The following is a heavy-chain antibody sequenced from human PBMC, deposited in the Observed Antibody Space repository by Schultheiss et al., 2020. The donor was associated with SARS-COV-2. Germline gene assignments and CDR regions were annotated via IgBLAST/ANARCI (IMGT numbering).Heavy chain of an antibody. CDR2: IYYSGST. D-gene: IGHD4-11*01. Sequence: SETLSLTCTVSGGSISSSSYYWGWIRQPPGKGLEWIGSIYYSGSTYYNRSLKSRVTISVDTSKNQFSLKLSSVTAADTAVYYCARGTTTPYYYYYYMDVWGKGTTVTVSS. CDR3: ARGTTTPYYYYYYMDV. V-gene: IGHV4-39*07. J-gene: IGHJ6*03. CDR1: GGSISSSSYY.